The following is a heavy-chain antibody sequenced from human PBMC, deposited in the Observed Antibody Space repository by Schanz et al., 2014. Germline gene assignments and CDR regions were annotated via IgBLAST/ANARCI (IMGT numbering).Heavy chain of an antibody. V-gene: IGHV3-48*04. D-gene: IGHD4-17*01. J-gene: IGHJ4*02. CDR3: ARDAVTSVLTPGFYY. CDR1: GFTFHTYD. Sequence: EVQLLESGGGLVQPGGSLRLSCVASGFTFHTYDMHWVRQAPGKGLEWVSYISGSSSTKYYADSVKGRFTISRDNAKKSLYLRMNSLRAEDTAVYYCARDAVTSVLTPGFYYWGQGTLVTVSS. CDR2: ISGSSSTK.